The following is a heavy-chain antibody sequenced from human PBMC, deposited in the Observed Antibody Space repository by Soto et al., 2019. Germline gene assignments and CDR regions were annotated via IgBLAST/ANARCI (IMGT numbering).Heavy chain of an antibody. CDR2: IIPILGIA. CDR3: ARETDSKVVVAANYYFDY. CDR1: GGTFSSYT. J-gene: IGHJ4*02. V-gene: IGHV1-69*04. Sequence: SVKVSCKASGGTFSSYTISWVRQAPGQGLEWMGRIIPILGIANYAQKFQGRVTITADKSTSTAYMELSSLRSEDTAVYYCARETDSKVVVAANYYFDYWGQGTLVTVSS. D-gene: IGHD2-15*01.